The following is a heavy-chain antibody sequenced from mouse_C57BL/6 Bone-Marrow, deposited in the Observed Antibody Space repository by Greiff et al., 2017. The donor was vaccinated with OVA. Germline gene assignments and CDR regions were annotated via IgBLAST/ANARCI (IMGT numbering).Heavy chain of an antibody. D-gene: IGHD2-5*01. J-gene: IGHJ4*01. CDR1: GYSFTGYY. CDR2: INPSTGGT. CDR3: ANVVYSNYDAMDY. V-gene: IGHV1-42*01. Sequence: VQLKESGPELVKPGASVKISCKASGYSFTGYYMNWVKQSPEKSLEWIGEINPSTGGTTYNQKFKAKATLTVDKSSSTAYMQLKSLTSEDSAVYYCANVVYSNYDAMDYWGQGTSVTVSS.